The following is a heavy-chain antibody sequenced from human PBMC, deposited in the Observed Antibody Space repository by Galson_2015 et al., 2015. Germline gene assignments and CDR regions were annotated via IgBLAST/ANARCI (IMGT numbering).Heavy chain of an antibody. CDR3: AKDREPDGVWDIDS. V-gene: IGHV3-23*01. Sequence: LRLSCAASGFTFNRYTMSWVRQAPGKGLEWVSSIYGGSSDYTVYTDSVKGRFTISRDNSKNTLYQQMYGLRAEDTAEYYCAKDREPDGVWDIDSWGQGTLVTVSS. CDR2: IYGGSSDYT. J-gene: IGHJ4*02. CDR1: GFTFNRYT. D-gene: IGHD4-17*01.